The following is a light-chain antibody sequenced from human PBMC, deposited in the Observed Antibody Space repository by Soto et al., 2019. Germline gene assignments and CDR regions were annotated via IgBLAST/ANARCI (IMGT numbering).Light chain of an antibody. Sequence: EIVLTQSPRTLSLSPGERATLSCGASQSVSTTYLAWYQQKPGQAPRLLIYSSSSRAPGIPDRFSGSGSGTHFTLTISGLEPEDFAVYYCQQFGSSQFTFGPGTKVDMK. CDR2: SSS. V-gene: IGKV3-20*01. J-gene: IGKJ3*01. CDR1: QSVSTTY. CDR3: QQFGSSQFT.